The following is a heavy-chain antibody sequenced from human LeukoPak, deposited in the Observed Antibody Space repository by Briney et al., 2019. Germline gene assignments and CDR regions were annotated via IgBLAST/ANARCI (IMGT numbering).Heavy chain of an antibody. V-gene: IGHV3-30*18. Sequence: GRSLRLSCAASGFTFSSYGMHWVRQAPGKGLEWVAVISYDGSNKYYADSVKGRFTISRDNSKNTLYLQMNSLRAEDTAVYYCAKDRPYGDYVPLGFCDYWGQGTLVTVSS. CDR3: AKDRPYGDYVPLGFCDY. J-gene: IGHJ4*02. CDR2: ISYDGSNK. CDR1: GFTFSSYG. D-gene: IGHD4-17*01.